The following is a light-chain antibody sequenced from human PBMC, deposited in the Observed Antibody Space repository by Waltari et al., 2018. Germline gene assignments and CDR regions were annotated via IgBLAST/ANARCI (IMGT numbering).Light chain of an antibody. CDR3: QQYGASPHS. V-gene: IGKV3-20*01. CDR2: GAS. Sequence: EIVLTQSPDTLSLSPGERVPLSCRASQTITSSYLAWYQQKPGQAPRLLIYGASSRATGISDRFSGSGSGTDFTLPISRLEPDDVAVYYCQQYGASPHSFGPGSK. CDR1: QTITSSY. J-gene: IGKJ3*01.